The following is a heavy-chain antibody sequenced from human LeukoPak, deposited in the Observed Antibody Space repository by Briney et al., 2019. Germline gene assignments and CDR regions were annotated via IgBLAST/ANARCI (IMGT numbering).Heavy chain of an antibody. J-gene: IGHJ4*02. CDR1: GYTFSNYD. Sequence: PRASVKVSCKASGYTFSNYDMNWVRQAPGQGLEWMGWINPNSGGTNYAQKFQGRVTMTRDTSMSTAYMELSRLRSDDTAVYYCSRDSGYCSGGSCWYFDFWGQGTLVTVSA. V-gene: IGHV1-2*02. D-gene: IGHD2-15*01. CDR3: SRDSGYCSGGSCWYFDF. CDR2: INPNSGGT.